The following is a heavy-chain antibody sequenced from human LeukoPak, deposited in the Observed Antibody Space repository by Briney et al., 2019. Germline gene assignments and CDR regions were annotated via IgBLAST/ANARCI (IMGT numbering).Heavy chain of an antibody. J-gene: IGHJ4*02. V-gene: IGHV3-7*01. CDR3: AREAPPWGSSSYHDY. CDR1: GFTFSNSW. CDR2: IKLDGSEK. D-gene: IGHD6-13*01. Sequence: PGGSLRLSCAASGFTFSNSWMSWVRQAPGKGLEWVANIKLDGSEKYYVDSVKGRFTISRDNAKNSLYLQMNSLRAEDTAVYYCAREAPPWGSSSYHDYWGQGTLVTVSS.